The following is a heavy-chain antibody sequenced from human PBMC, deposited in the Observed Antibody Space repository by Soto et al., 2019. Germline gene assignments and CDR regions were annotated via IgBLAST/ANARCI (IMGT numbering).Heavy chain of an antibody. Sequence: SETLSLTCTVPGGSISSHYWSWIRQPPGKGLEWIGYIYYSRSTNYNPSLKSRVTISVDTSKNQFSLKLSSMTAADTAVYYCARGALTTYFDYWGQGTMVTVSA. V-gene: IGHV4-59*11. CDR2: IYYSRST. CDR3: ARGALTTYFDY. J-gene: IGHJ4*02. CDR1: GGSISSHY.